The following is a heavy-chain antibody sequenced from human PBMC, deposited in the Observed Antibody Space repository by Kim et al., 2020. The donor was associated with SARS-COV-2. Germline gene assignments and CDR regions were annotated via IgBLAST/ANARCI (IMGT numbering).Heavy chain of an antibody. CDR1: GGSFSGYY. CDR3: ARGRITIFGVVIPSDNTDDFDY. J-gene: IGHJ4*02. D-gene: IGHD3-3*01. Sequence: SETLSLTCAVYGGSFSGYYWSWIRQPPGKGLEWIGEINHSGSTNYNPSLKSRVTISVDTSKNQFSLKLSSVTAADTAVYYCARGRITIFGVVIPSDNTDDFDYWGQGTLVTVSS. V-gene: IGHV4-34*01. CDR2: INHSGST.